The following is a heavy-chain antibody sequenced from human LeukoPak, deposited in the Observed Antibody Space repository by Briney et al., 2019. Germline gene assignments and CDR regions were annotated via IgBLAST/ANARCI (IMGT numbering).Heavy chain of an antibody. V-gene: IGHV3-74*01. Sequence: GGSLRLSCVASGFTFSNYWMHWVRQAPGKGLEWVSRIKTDGTITSYADSVEGRFTTARDNAKNTLYLQMSSLRDEDTAVYYCARDRTTVTVFDYWGQGVLVTVSS. J-gene: IGHJ4*02. CDR1: GFTFSNYW. D-gene: IGHD4-17*01. CDR3: ARDRTTVTVFDY. CDR2: IKTDGTIT.